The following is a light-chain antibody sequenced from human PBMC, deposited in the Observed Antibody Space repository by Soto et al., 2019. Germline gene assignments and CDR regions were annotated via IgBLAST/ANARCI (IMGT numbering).Light chain of an antibody. CDR3: QQYNDWPLT. CDR1: QSVSSSY. Sequence: VFTQSPGTLSWSPGDRATLFCRASQSVSSSYLAWYQPKPGQAPRLLIYGASSRATGITDRGSASGSGADVNLNISSLEPEDLSVYDCQQYNDWPLTCGGGTKVDIK. V-gene: IGKV3-20*01. CDR2: GAS. J-gene: IGKJ4*02.